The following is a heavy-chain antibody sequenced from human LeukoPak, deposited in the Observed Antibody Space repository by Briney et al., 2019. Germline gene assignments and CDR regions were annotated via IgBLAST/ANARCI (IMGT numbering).Heavy chain of an antibody. D-gene: IGHD2-21*01. CDR2: INTAGST. Sequence: GGSLRLSCAVSGLTFSNVWMHWVRHAPGQGLVWVSRINTAGSTVYADPVKGRFTISRDNAKNMVYLQMNSLRAEDTAVYYCASFRDTDNWGRGTMVTVSS. CDR1: GLTFSNVW. CDR3: ASFRDTDN. V-gene: IGHV3-74*01. J-gene: IGHJ3*01.